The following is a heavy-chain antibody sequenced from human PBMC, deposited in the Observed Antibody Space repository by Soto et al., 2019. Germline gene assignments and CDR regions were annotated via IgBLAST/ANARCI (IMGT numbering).Heavy chain of an antibody. D-gene: IGHD2-2*02. J-gene: IGHJ6*02. CDR1: GYTFTSYY. Sequence: ASVKVSRKVSGYTFTSYYMHWVRQAPGQGLEWMGIINPSGGSTSYAQQFQGRVTRTRDTATSTVYMELSSLRSEDTAVYYCAKDSRLPSIAVVPPDIHSDYYYYYGMDVCGQGTKVTVSS. CDR2: INPSGGST. V-gene: IGHV1-46*01. CDR3: AKDSRLPSIAVVPPDIHSDYYYYYGMDV.